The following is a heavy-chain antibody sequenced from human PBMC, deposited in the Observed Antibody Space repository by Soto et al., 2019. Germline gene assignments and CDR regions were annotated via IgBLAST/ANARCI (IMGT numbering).Heavy chain of an antibody. J-gene: IGHJ4*02. V-gene: IGHV3-48*01. CDR3: AKVTYYDILTGYYSSSNFDY. CDR2: ISSSSSTI. CDR1: GFTFSSYS. D-gene: IGHD3-9*01. Sequence: GGSLRLSCAASGFTFSSYSMNWVRQAPGKGLEWVSYISSSSSTIYYADSVKGRFTISRDNAKNSLYLQMNSLRAEDTAVYYCAKVTYYDILTGYYSSSNFDYWGQGTLVTVSS.